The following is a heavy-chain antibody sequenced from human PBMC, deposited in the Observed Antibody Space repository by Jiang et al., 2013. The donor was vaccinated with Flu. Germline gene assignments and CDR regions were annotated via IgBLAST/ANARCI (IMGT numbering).Heavy chain of an antibody. CDR1: GASINDNY. J-gene: IGHJ4*02. CDR3: ATERSGSLNN. V-gene: IGHV4-59*01. Sequence: VLLKPSETLSLTCSVSGASINDNYWGWIRQPPGKGLEWIGYIYYAGTTGTTNYNSSLESRAVISVDASKNQVSLKLTSVTAADTAMYYCATERSGSLNNWGQGTLVTVSS. CDR2: IYYAGTTGTT. D-gene: IGHD3-16*02.